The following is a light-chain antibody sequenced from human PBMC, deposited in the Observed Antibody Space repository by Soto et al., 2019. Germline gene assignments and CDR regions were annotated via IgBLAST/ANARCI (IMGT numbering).Light chain of an antibody. J-gene: IGKJ2*01. V-gene: IGKV1-5*01. CDR2: DAS. CDR1: QTTNTW. Sequence: DIQMTQFPSTLSASVGDRVTITCRASQTTNTWLAWYQQKPGTAPKLLIYDASSLKGGVPSRFSASGSGTKVTLPISSLQPDDLATYYCQQYISYPYTFGQGTKVEIK. CDR3: QQYISYPYT.